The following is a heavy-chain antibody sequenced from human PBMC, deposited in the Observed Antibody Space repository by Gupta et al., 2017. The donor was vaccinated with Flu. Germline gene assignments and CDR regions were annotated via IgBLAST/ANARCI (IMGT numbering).Heavy chain of an antibody. CDR3: AKDERITMIVVVITTFDY. CDR2: ISGSGGST. D-gene: IGHD3-22*01. V-gene: IGHV3-23*01. Sequence: KGLEWVSAISGSGGSTYYADSVKGRFTISRDNSKNTLYLQMNSLRAEDTAVYYCAKDERITMIVVVITTFDYWGQGTLVTVSS. J-gene: IGHJ4*02.